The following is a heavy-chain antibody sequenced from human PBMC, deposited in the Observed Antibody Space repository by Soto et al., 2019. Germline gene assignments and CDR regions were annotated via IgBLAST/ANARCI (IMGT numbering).Heavy chain of an antibody. CDR1: GYTFSSYA. Sequence: GGSVKVSCLASGYTFSSYAMHCAGQAPGQRLEWMRWINSGNDNTQYSQNFQDRVKIPRDTSASTAYMELSRLTFEDTVVYYCARDEGVASGNWGQGTMVTVSS. D-gene: IGHD2-15*01. J-gene: IGHJ4*02. CDR2: INSGNDNT. CDR3: ARDEGVASGN. V-gene: IGHV1-3*04.